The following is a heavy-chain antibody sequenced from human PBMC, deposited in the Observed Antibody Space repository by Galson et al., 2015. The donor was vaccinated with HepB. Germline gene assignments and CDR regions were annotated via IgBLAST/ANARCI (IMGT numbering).Heavy chain of an antibody. CDR2: ISDSGTST. D-gene: IGHD5-12*01. V-gene: IGHV3-23*01. J-gene: IGHJ6*02. CDR1: GFTFSSYA. CDR3: AKVKGEDIVATIIYYYGMDV. Sequence: SLRLSCAASGFTFSSYAMNWVRQAPGKGLEWVSGISDSGTSTYFADSVKGRFTISRDNSKNTVYLQMKSLRAEDTAVYYCAKVKGEDIVATIIYYYGMDVWGQGTTVTVSS.